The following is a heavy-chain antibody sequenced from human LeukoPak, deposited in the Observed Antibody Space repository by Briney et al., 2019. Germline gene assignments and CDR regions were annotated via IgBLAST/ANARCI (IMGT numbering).Heavy chain of an antibody. CDR3: ARKGYCSSTSCYNFDY. CDR2: IYYSGNT. Sequence: KPSETLSLTCTVSGGSISSSSYYWGWIRQPPGKGLEWIGSIYYSGNTYYNPSLRSRVTISVDTSKNQFSLKLSSVSAADTAVYYCARKGYCSSTSCYNFDYWGQGTLVTVSS. CDR1: GGSISSSSYY. J-gene: IGHJ4*02. V-gene: IGHV4-39*01. D-gene: IGHD2-2*01.